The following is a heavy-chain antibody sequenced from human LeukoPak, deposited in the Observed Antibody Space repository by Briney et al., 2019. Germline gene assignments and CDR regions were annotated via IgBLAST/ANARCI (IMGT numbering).Heavy chain of an antibody. V-gene: IGHV4-34*01. CDR3: ARGGIAAAGTFDY. CDR1: GGSISSYY. D-gene: IGHD6-13*01. CDR2: INHSGST. Sequence: SETLSLTCTVSGGSISSYYWSWIRQPPGKGLEWIGEINHSGSTNYNPSLKSRVTISVDTSKNQFSLKLSSVTAADTAVYYCARGGIAAAGTFDYWGQGTLVTVSS. J-gene: IGHJ4*02.